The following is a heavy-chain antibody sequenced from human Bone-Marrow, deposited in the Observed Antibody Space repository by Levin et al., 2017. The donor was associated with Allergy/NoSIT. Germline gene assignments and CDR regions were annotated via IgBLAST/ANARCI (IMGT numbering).Heavy chain of an antibody. D-gene: IGHD1-1*01. CDR2: ISWNNVSI. J-gene: IGHJ3*02. CDR3: AKVVVENWNDVRAFDI. V-gene: IGHV3-9*01. Sequence: PGGSLRLSCVASGFSFDDYAMYWVRQAPGKGLEWVSGISWNNVSIGYADSVKGRFTISRDNAKNSLYLQMNSLRAEDTALYYCAKVVVENWNDVRAFDIWGQGTMVTVSS. CDR1: GFSFDDYA.